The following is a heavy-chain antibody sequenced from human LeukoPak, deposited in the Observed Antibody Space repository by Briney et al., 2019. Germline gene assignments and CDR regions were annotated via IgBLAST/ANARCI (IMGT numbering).Heavy chain of an antibody. Sequence: ASVKVSCKASGYTFTGYYIHWVRQATGQGLEWMGWINPNSGGTDYAQRFQGRVTMTRDTSISTAYMELSRLRSDDTAVYYCARFDIVVVPAAIPFDSWGQGTLVTVSS. CDR3: ARFDIVVVPAAIPFDS. D-gene: IGHD2-2*01. CDR1: GYTFTGYY. CDR2: INPNSGGT. J-gene: IGHJ4*02. V-gene: IGHV1-2*02.